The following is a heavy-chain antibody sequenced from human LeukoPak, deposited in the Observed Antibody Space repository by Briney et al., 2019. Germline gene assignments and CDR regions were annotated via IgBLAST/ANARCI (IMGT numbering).Heavy chain of an antibody. J-gene: IGHJ4*02. D-gene: IGHD3-10*01. CDR3: FGDPGDY. V-gene: IGHV3-66*01. CDR2: LYSDGST. Sequence: YPGDSLRLSCAASGFSVSTNYMSWVRQAPGKGLEWVSVLYSDGSTYAASVKGRFTISRDNAKNSLYLQMNSLRAEDTAVYFCFGDPGDYWGQGTLVTVSS. CDR1: GFSVSTNY.